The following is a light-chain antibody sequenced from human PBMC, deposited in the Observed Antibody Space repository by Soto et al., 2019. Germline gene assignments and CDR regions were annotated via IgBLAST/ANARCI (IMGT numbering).Light chain of an antibody. J-gene: IGKJ4*01. CDR2: GAS. Sequence: EIVMTQSPATLSVSPGERATLSCRASQSVSSNLAWYQQKPGQAPRLLIYGASNRATGIPDRFSGSGSGTDFTLTISSLEPEDFAVYYCQHRSNWPLTFGGGTKVDIK. CDR3: QHRSNWPLT. V-gene: IGKV3-11*01. CDR1: QSVSSN.